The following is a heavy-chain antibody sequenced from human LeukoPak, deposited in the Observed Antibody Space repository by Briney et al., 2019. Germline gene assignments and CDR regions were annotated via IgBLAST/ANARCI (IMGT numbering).Heavy chain of an antibody. CDR1: GGSISSSSYY. Sequence: SETLSLTCTVSGGSISSSSYYWSWIRQPPGKGLEWIAYIYYSGSTSYNPSLKSRVTISVDASKNQFSLQLNSVTAADTAVYYCARLIGHPYYFDYWGQGTLVTVSS. V-gene: IGHV4-61*05. D-gene: IGHD2/OR15-2a*01. CDR3: ARLIGHPYYFDY. J-gene: IGHJ4*02. CDR2: IYYSGST.